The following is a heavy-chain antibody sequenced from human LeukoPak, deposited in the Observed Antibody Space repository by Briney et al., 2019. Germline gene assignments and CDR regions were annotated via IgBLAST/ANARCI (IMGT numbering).Heavy chain of an antibody. V-gene: IGHV1-69*13. D-gene: IGHD3-3*01. J-gene: IGHJ4*02. CDR2: IIPIFGTA. CDR1: GYTFTSYG. CDR3: ARVGGGTYYDFWSGYLTDY. Sequence: SVKVSCKASGYTFTSYGISWVRQAPGQGLEWMGGIIPIFGTANYAQKFQGRVTITADESTSTAYMELSSLRSEDTAVYYCARVGGGTYYDFWSGYLTDYWGQGTLVTVSS.